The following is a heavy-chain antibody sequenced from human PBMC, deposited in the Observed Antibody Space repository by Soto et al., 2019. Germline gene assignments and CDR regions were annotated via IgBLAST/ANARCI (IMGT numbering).Heavy chain of an antibody. CDR1: GFIFSSYT. Sequence: GGSLRLSCAASGFIFSSYTMHWVRQAPGKGLEWVGVITYDGSNQYYADSVKGRFTISRDNSRNMLYLQMNSLRAEDTAVYYCAKLMVRGVIHGYGMDVWGQGTTVTVSS. CDR2: ITYDGSNQ. CDR3: AKLMVRGVIHGYGMDV. D-gene: IGHD3-10*01. J-gene: IGHJ6*02. V-gene: IGHV3-30-3*02.